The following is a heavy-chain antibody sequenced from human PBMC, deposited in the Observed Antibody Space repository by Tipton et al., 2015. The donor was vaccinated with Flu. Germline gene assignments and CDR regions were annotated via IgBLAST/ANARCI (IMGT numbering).Heavy chain of an antibody. CDR2: IYHSGSN. Sequence: TLSLTCAVSGYSISSGYYWGWVRQPPWKGLEWIGTIYHSGSNYYNASLKSRLTLSVDTSNNQFSLKLSSVTAADAAVYYCARHTGDSVRGVIDYWGQGTLVTVSS. V-gene: IGHV4-38-2*01. D-gene: IGHD3-10*02. CDR1: GYSISSGYY. J-gene: IGHJ4*02. CDR3: ARHTGDSVRGVIDY.